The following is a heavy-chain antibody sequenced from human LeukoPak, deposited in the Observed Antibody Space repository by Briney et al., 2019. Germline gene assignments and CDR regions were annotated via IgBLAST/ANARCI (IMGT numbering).Heavy chain of an antibody. D-gene: IGHD2-21*01. CDR2: MNPNSGNT. CDR3: ARVAGNCGGDCYRLLY. J-gene: IGHJ4*02. V-gene: IGHV1-8*01. CDR1: GYTFTTYD. Sequence: ASVKVSCKASGYTFTTYDINWVRQATGQGLEWLGWMNPNSGNTGYAQKFQGRVTVTRNISITTAYMELTNLRSGETAVYYCARVAGNCGGDCYRLLYWGQGTLVTVSS.